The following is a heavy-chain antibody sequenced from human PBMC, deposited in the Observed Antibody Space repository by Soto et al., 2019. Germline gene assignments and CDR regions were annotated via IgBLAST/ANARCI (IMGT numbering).Heavy chain of an antibody. V-gene: IGHV4-4*02. J-gene: IGHJ4*02. CDR1: GGSISSSNW. Sequence: PSETLSLTCAVSGGSISSSNWWSWVRQPPGKGLEWIGEIYDSGSTNYNPSLKSRVTISVDKSKNQFSLKLSSVTAADTALYYCAREPGYSSGWYPPRPDYWGQGTLVTVSS. CDR2: IYDSGST. D-gene: IGHD6-19*01. CDR3: AREPGYSSGWYPPRPDY.